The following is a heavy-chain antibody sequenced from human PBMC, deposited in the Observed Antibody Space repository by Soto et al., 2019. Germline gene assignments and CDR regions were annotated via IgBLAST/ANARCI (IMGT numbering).Heavy chain of an antibody. V-gene: IGHV4-59*01. Sequence: QVQLQESGPRLVTPSETLSLTCTVSGGSLTGYYWIWIRQPPGKGLEWIGLIHYTGNTNYNPSLMSRVTISIDTSKNQFSLRLRSATAADTAVYYCARETGASGLPFDFWGQGALVTVSS. CDR3: ARETGASGLPFDF. CDR2: IHYTGNT. J-gene: IGHJ4*02. CDR1: GGSLTGYY. D-gene: IGHD5-12*01.